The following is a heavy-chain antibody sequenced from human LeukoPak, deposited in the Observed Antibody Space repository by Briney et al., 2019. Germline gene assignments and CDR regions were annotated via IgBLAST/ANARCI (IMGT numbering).Heavy chain of an antibody. D-gene: IGHD6-13*01. CDR3: APLLHSSSYVI. V-gene: IGHV5-51*01. J-gene: IGHJ3*02. Sequence: GESLKISCRGSGYKFTDYWIAWVRHMPGKGLEWMGVIYPDDSDTTYSPSFQGQVTMSVDKSITTAYLHWNTLRASDTAIYYCAPLLHSSSYVIWGQGTMITVSS. CDR2: IYPDDSDT. CDR1: GYKFTDYW.